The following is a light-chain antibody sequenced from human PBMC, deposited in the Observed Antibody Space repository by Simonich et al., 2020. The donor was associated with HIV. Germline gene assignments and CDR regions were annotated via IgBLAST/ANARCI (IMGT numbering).Light chain of an antibody. CDR3: LAWDDSLNGWV. CDR2: GNS. V-gene: IGLV1-40*01. J-gene: IGLJ3*02. Sequence: QSVLTQPPSVSGAPGQRVTISCTGSSSNIGAGYDVHWYQQLPGKAPKLLLYGNSNRPTGVPYRFACSKSGTSASLAISGLQSEDEADYYCLAWDDSLNGWVFGGGTKLTVL. CDR1: SSNIGAGYD.